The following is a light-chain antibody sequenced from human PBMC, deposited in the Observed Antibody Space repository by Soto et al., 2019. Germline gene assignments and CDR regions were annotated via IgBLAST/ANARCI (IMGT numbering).Light chain of an antibody. CDR1: QGISSY. J-gene: IGKJ4*01. CDR2: AAS. Sequence: AIRMTQSPSPLSASTGDRVTITCRASQGISSYLAWYQQKPGKAPKLLIYAASTLQSGVPSRFSGSGSGTDFTLTISCLQSEDFATYYCQQYYSYPPSFGGGTKVDIK. CDR3: QQYYSYPPS. V-gene: IGKV1-8*01.